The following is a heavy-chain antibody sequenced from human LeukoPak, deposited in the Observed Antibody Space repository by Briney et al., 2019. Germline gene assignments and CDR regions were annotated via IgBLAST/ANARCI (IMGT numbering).Heavy chain of an antibody. CDR2: ISSDGSST. J-gene: IGHJ4*02. Sequence: AGVSLRLSCAASGFTLSNYWMHWVRQAPGKGLVWVSRISSDGSSTIYADSVKGRFTISRDNAKNTLYLQMNSLRAEDTAVYYCATEGALGKYSSFDYWGQGTLATVSS. D-gene: IGHD5-18*01. CDR1: GFTLSNYW. CDR3: ATEGALGKYSSFDY. V-gene: IGHV3-74*01.